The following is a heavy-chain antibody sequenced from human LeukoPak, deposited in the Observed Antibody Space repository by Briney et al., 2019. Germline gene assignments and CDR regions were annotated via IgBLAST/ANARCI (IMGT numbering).Heavy chain of an antibody. CDR2: ISNNGGYT. CDR3: TRVGYIDEGIDY. CDR1: GFTFSSSA. J-gene: IGHJ4*02. V-gene: IGHV3-23*01. Sequence: GGSLRLSCAASGFTFSSSAMSWVRQAPGKGLEWVSAISNNGGYTYYADSVQGRFTISRDNSKSTLCLQMNSLRAEDTAIYYCTRVGYIDEGIDYWGQGTLVTVSS. D-gene: IGHD5-24*01.